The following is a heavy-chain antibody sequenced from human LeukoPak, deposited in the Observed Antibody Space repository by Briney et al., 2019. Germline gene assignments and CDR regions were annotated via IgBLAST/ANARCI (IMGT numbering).Heavy chain of an antibody. CDR2: ISAYNGNT. Sequence: ASVKVSCKASGYTFTSYGISWVRQAPGQGLEWMGWISAYNGNTNYAQKLQGRVTMTTDTSTSTAYMELRSLRSDDTAVYYCARDLRIAEAGPFDYWGQGTLVTVSS. V-gene: IGHV1-18*01. D-gene: IGHD6-19*01. CDR1: GYTFTSYG. J-gene: IGHJ4*02. CDR3: ARDLRIAEAGPFDY.